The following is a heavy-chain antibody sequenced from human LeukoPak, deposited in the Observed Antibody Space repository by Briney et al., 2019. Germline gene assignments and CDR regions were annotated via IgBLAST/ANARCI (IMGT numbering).Heavy chain of an antibody. D-gene: IGHD6-13*01. CDR2: ISYDGSNK. CDR1: GFTFSSYA. V-gene: IGHV3-30-3*01. J-gene: IGHJ5*02. CDR3: ARDTRQQLVLNWSDP. Sequence: PGGSLRLSCAASGFTFSSYAMHWVRQAPGKGLEWVAVISYDGSNKYYADSVKGRFTISRDNSKNTLYLQMNSLRAEDTAVYYCARDTRQQLVLNWSDPWGQGTLVTVSS.